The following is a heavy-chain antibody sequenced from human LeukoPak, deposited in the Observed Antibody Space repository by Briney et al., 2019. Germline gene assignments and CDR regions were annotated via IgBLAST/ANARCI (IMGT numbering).Heavy chain of an antibody. D-gene: IGHD5-12*01. Sequence: NTSETLSLTCTVSGYSISSGYYWGWIRQPPGKGLEWIGSIYHSGSTYYNPSLKSRVTMSLDTSKNQFSLKLSSVTAADTAVYYCAKDGAWLRFDDWGQGILVTVSS. CDR3: AKDGAWLRFDD. CDR1: GYSISSGYY. CDR2: IYHSGST. V-gene: IGHV4-38-2*02. J-gene: IGHJ4*02.